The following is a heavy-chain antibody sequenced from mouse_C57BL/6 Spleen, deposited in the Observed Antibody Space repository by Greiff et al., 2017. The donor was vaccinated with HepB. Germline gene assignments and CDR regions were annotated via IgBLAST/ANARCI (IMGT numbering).Heavy chain of an antibody. Sequence: EVKLQESGPGLVKPSQSLSLTCSVTGYSITSGYYWNWIRQFPGNKLEWMGYISYDGSNNYNPSLKNRISITRDTSKNQFFLKLNSVTTEDTATYYCAREGVYYGNFMDYWGQGTSVTVSS. CDR1: GYSITSGYY. CDR3: AREGVYYGNFMDY. V-gene: IGHV3-6*01. J-gene: IGHJ4*01. CDR2: ISYDGSN. D-gene: IGHD2-1*01.